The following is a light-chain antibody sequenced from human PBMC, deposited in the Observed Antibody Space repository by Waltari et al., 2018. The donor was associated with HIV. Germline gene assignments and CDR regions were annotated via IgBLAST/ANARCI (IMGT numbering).Light chain of an antibody. CDR3: SSYTSSSSVV. CDR2: GVS. Sequence: QSALTQPASVSGSPGQSITISCTGTSSHVGGYTYVSWYQQQPVKAPKLMIYGVSNRPSRVSNRFAGSKSGNTASLTISGLQAEDEADYYCSSYTSSSSVVFGGGTKLTVL. V-gene: IGLV2-14*01. CDR1: SSHVGGYTY. J-gene: IGLJ2*01.